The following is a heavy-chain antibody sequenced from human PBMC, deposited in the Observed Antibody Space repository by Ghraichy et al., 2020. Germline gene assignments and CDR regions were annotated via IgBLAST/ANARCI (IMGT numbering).Heavy chain of an antibody. CDR3: ARVSGSSDAFDI. Sequence: SETLSLTCTVSGGSISSYYWSWIRQPPGKGLEWIGYIYYSGSTNYNPSLKSRVTISVDTSKNQFSLKLSSVTAADTAVYYCARVSGSSDAFDIWGQGTMVTVSS. CDR1: GGSISSYY. J-gene: IGHJ3*02. CDR2: IYYSGST. D-gene: IGHD1-26*01. V-gene: IGHV4-59*01.